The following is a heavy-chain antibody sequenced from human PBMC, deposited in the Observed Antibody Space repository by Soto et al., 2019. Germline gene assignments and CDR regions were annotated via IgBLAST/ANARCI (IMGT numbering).Heavy chain of an antibody. CDR3: ARDARYSSGWYTLGGIDV. CDR2: ISYDGSNK. V-gene: IGHV3-30-3*01. J-gene: IGHJ6*02. CDR1: GFTFSSYA. Sequence: QVQLVESGGGVVQPGRSLRLSCAASGFTFSSYAMQWVRQAPGKGLEWVAVISYDGSNKYYADSVKGRFTISRDNSKNTLYLQMNSLRAEDTAVYYCARDARYSSGWYTLGGIDVWGQGTTVTVSS. D-gene: IGHD6-19*01.